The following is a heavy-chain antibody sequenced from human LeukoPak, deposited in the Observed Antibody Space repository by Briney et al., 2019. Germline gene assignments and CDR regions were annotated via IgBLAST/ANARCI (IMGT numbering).Heavy chain of an antibody. CDR1: GFTVSSNY. CDR2: IYSGGST. V-gene: IGHV3-53*01. CDR3: ARALYYDILTGPV. J-gene: IGHJ3*01. Sequence: GGSLRLSCAASGFTVSSNYMSWVRQAPGKGLEWVSVIYSGGSTYYADSVKGRFTISRDNSKNTLYLQMNSLRAEDTAVYYCARALYYDILTGPVWGQGTMVTVSS. D-gene: IGHD3-9*01.